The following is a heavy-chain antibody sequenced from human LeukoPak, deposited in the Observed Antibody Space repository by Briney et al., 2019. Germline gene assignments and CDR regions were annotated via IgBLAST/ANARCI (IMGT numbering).Heavy chain of an antibody. CDR3: TRQVGGAYCGGDCMDV. D-gene: IGHD2-21*02. CDR1: GFTFSGSA. Sequence: GGSLRLSCAASGFTFSGSAMHWVRQASGKGLEWVGRIRSKANSYATAYAASVKGRFTISRDDSKNTAYLQMNSLKTEDTAVYYCTRQVGGAYCGGDCMDVWGQGTTVTVSS. J-gene: IGHJ6*02. CDR2: IRSKANSYAT. V-gene: IGHV3-73*01.